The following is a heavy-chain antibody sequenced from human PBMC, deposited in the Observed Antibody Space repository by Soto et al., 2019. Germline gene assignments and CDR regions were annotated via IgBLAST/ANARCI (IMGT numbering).Heavy chain of an antibody. CDR2: ISADIVNP. CDR3: AREDRGQEY. D-gene: IGHD3-10*01. CDR1: GYSFRTYG. J-gene: IGHJ4*02. Sequence: QVHLVQSGAEVKKPGASVTVSCKTSGYSFRTYGITWVRQAPGQGLEWMGWISADIVNPIYAQKVQGRVIMTTDTSTSTAYMELRSLRFDDTAVYCCAREDRGQEYWGQGTLVIVSS. V-gene: IGHV1-18*04.